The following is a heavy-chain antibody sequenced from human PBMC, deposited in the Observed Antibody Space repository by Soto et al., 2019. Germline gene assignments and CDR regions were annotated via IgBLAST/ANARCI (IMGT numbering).Heavy chain of an antibody. Sequence: QVQLQQWGAGLLKPSETLSLTCAVYGGSFSGYYWSWIRQPPGKGLECIGEINHSGSTNCNPSLKSRVTLSVDASKNQFSVKLCCVTAAEAVVYYCAGVYYDFWRQTDYWGQGTLVTVSS. V-gene: IGHV4-34*01. CDR1: GGSFSGYY. J-gene: IGHJ4*02. D-gene: IGHD3-3*01. CDR2: INHSGST. CDR3: AGVYYDFWRQTDY.